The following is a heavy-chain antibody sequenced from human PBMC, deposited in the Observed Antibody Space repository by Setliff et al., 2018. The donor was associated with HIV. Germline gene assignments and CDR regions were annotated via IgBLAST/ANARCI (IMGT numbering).Heavy chain of an antibody. CDR3: ARSYSYGYNWFDP. Sequence: SETLSLTCAVSGYSISSGYYWGWIRQPPGKGLEWIGSIYTSGSTNYNPSLKSRVTISVDTSKNQLSLKLSSVTAADTAVYYCARSYSYGYNWFDPWGQGTLVTVSS. J-gene: IGHJ5*02. D-gene: IGHD5-18*01. CDR1: GYSISSGYY. CDR2: IYTSGST. V-gene: IGHV4-38-2*01.